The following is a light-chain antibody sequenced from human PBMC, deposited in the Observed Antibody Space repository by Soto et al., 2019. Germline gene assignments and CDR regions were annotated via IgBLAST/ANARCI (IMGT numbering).Light chain of an antibody. J-gene: IGLJ2*01. CDR1: NSNVGSNY. Sequence: QSVLTQPPSASGTPGQRVTISCSGSNSNVGSNYVYWYQQVPGTAPKLLIHRNNQRPSGVPDRFSGSKSGASASLVISVPRSEDEADYFCAAWEYSRSAYMVFGGGTKLTVL. CDR2: RNN. CDR3: AAWEYSRSAYMV. V-gene: IGLV1-47*01.